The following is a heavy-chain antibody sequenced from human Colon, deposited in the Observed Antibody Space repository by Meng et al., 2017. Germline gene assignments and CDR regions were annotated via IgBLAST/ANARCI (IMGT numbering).Heavy chain of an antibody. J-gene: IGHJ3*02. CDR2: ISGSGGII. V-gene: IGHV3-48*03. Sequence: GESLKISCVMSRVTFSNYEMNWVRQAPGKGLEWIAYISGSGGIIHYADSVKGRFTISRDNAKNSVYLQMDSLRADDTAVYYCARKYYYEGVGYYRWGHDAFDMWGQGTTVTVSS. CDR3: ARKYYYEGVGYYRWGHDAFDM. CDR1: RVTFSNYE. D-gene: IGHD3-22*01.